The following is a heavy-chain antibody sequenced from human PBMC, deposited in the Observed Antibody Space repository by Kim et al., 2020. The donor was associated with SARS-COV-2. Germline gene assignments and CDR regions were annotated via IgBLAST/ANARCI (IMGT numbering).Heavy chain of an antibody. J-gene: IGHJ4*02. Sequence: DYAVSVKSRITITPDTSKTQFSLQLNSVTPEDTAVYYCARSSGWYLDFDYWGQGTLVTVSS. CDR3: ARSSGWYLDFDY. V-gene: IGHV6-1*01. D-gene: IGHD6-19*01.